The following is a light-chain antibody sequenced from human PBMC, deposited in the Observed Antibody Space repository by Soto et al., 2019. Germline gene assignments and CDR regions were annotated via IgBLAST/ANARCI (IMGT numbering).Light chain of an antibody. CDR3: QHYDSALWT. Sequence: EIVLTQSPGTLSLSPGERATLSCRASQSISSTYLTWYHQKPGQAPRLLLYDASRRATGSPDRCSGSGSGTDVSLTISRLEPEDFAVYYCQHYDSALWTFGLGTKV. CDR2: DAS. CDR1: QSISSTY. J-gene: IGKJ1*01. V-gene: IGKV3-20*01.